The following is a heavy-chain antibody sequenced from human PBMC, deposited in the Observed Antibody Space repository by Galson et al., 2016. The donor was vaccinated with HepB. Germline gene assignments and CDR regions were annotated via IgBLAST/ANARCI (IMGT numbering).Heavy chain of an antibody. V-gene: IGHV3-30*18. J-gene: IGHJ4*02. CDR2: ISYDGSNK. CDR1: GFTFSSYG. Sequence: SLRLSCAASGFTFSSYGMHWVRQAPGKGLEWVAVISYDGSNKYYADSVKGRFTISRDNSKNTLYLQMNSLRAEDTAVYYRAQDRYYYGSGGYSGFGYWGQGTLVTVSS. CDR3: AQDRYYYGSGGYSGFGY. D-gene: IGHD3-10*01.